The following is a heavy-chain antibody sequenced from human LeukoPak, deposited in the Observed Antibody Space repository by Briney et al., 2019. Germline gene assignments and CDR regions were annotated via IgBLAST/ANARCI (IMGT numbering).Heavy chain of an antibody. V-gene: IGHV4-34*01. CDR3: ARHYYDSSGYYYISYFDY. J-gene: IGHJ4*02. CDR2: INHSGST. Sequence: SETLSLTCAVYGGSFSGYYWSWIRQPPGKGLEWIGEINHSGSTNYNPSLKSRVTISVDTSKNQFSLKLSSVTAADTAVYYCARHYYDSSGYYYISYFDYWGQGTLVTVSS. D-gene: IGHD3-22*01. CDR1: GGSFSGYY.